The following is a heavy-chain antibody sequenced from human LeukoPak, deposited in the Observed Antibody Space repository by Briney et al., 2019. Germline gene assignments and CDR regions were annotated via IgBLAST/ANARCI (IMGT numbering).Heavy chain of an antibody. J-gene: IGHJ4*02. V-gene: IGHV1-18*01. CDR3: ARATSVGTGGLGY. CDR1: GYTFTSYG. Sequence: ASVKVSCKASGYTFTSYGISWVRQAPGQGLEWMGWINAANGNTKFSQTLQGRVTINRNTSASTAYMELSSLRSEDTAVYYCARATSVGTGGLGYWGQGTLVTVSS. D-gene: IGHD7-27*01. CDR2: INAANGNT.